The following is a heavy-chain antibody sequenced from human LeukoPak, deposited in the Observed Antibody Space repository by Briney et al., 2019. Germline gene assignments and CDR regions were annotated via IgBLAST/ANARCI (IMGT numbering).Heavy chain of an antibody. CDR1: GFTFSSYW. J-gene: IGHJ4*02. Sequence: GGSLRPSCAASGFTFSSYWMSWVRQAPGKGLEWVANIKQDGSEKYYVDSVKGRFTISRDNNKNSLYLQMNSLRTDDTALYYCAKEMLGTRWITYDSWGQGTLVTVSS. CDR3: AKEMLGTRWITYDS. D-gene: IGHD5-12*01. CDR2: IKQDGSEK. V-gene: IGHV3-7*03.